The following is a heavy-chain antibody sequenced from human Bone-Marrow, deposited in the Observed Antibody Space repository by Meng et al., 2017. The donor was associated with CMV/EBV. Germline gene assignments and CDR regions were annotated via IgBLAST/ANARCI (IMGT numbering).Heavy chain of an antibody. D-gene: IGHD1-26*01. V-gene: IGHV4-4*07. CDR2: IYTSGST. CDR1: GGSISCYY. J-gene: IGHJ4*02. Sequence: QWQLQESGPGLVKPSATLPLTFTGAGGSISCYYWSWIRQPAGKGLEWIGRIYTSGSTNYNPSLKSRVTMSVDTSKNQFSLKLSSVTAADTAVYYCARLGWELPYFDYWGQGTLVTVSS. CDR3: ARLGWELPYFDY.